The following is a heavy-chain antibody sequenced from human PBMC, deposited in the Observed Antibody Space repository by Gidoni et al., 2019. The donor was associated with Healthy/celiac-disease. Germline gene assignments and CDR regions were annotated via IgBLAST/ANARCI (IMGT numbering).Heavy chain of an antibody. CDR3: ARRITMVRGKDY. CDR2: IKQEGSEK. V-gene: IGHV3-7*01. CDR1: GFTFSSYW. J-gene: IGHJ4*02. Sequence: EVQLVESGGGLVQPGGSLRLSCAPSGFTFSSYWMSWVRQAPGKGLEWVANIKQEGSEKYYVDSVKGRFTISRDNAKNSLYLQMNSLRAEDTAVYYCARRITMVRGKDYWGQGTLVTVSS. D-gene: IGHD3-10*01.